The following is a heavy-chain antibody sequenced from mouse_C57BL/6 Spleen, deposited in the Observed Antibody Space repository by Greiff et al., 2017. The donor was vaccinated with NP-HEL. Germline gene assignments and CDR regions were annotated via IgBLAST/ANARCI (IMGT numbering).Heavy chain of an antibody. J-gene: IGHJ1*03. CDR3: ARSIYYYGSSHWYFDV. CDR1: GYTFTSYW. V-gene: IGHV1-64*01. D-gene: IGHD1-1*01. Sequence: QVHVKQSGAELVKPGASVKLSCKASGYTFTSYWMHWVKQRPGQGLEWIGMIHPNSGSTNYNEKFKSKATLTVDKSSSTAYMQLSSLTSEDSAVYYCARSIYYYGSSHWYFDVWGTGTTVTVSS. CDR2: IHPNSGST.